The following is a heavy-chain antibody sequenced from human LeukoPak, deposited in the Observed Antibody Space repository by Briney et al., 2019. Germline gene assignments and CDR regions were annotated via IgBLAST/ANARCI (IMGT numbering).Heavy chain of an antibody. V-gene: IGHV3-21*01. CDR2: ISSSSSYI. J-gene: IGHJ3*02. CDR3: ARTRIAAAGTWDAFDI. D-gene: IGHD6-13*01. CDR1: GFTFSGYS. Sequence: GGSLRLSCAASGFTFSGYSMNWVRQAPGKGLEWVSSISSSSSYIYYADSVKGRFTISRDNAKNSLYLQMNSLRAEDTAVYYCARTRIAAAGTWDAFDIWGQGTMVTVSS.